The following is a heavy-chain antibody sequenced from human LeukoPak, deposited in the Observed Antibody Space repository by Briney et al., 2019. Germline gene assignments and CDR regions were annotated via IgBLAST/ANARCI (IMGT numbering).Heavy chain of an antibody. CDR1: GYTFTGYY. Sequence: GASVKVSCKASGYTFTGYYMHWVRQAPGQGLGWMGWINPNSGGTNYAQKFQGRVTMTRDTSISTAYMELSRLRSDDTAVYYCARSREVLRYFDWLADAFDIWGQGTMVTVSS. D-gene: IGHD3-9*01. J-gene: IGHJ3*02. CDR2: INPNSGGT. CDR3: ARSREVLRYFDWLADAFDI. V-gene: IGHV1-2*02.